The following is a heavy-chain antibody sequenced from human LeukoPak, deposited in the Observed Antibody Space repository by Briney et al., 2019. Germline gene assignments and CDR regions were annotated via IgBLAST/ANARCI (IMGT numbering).Heavy chain of an antibody. Sequence: GESLQISCKGSGYSINNYWIGWVRQMPGKGLEWMGIIYPADSDIRYSPSFQGQVTISADKSISTAYLQWSSLKASDTAMYYCARQEYCSGGSCHTWFDPWGQGTLVTVSS. CDR2: IYPADSDI. V-gene: IGHV5-51*01. J-gene: IGHJ5*02. CDR3: ARQEYCSGGSCHTWFDP. CDR1: GYSINNYW. D-gene: IGHD2-15*01.